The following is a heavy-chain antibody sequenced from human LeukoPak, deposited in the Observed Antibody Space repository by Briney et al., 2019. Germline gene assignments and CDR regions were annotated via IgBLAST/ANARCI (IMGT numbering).Heavy chain of an antibody. CDR1: GGPFSCYF. Sequence: KSSETLSLPCAVSGGPFSCYFWSRIRQSSGKGLEGFGEIHNSSTTNYNPPLNSRVPISEDTPKNQFYLNLSSVTAAATAVYYCARRYYYNLGSFPFDFWGQGTLVTVSS. V-gene: IGHV4-34*01. D-gene: IGHD3-10*01. CDR3: ARRYYYNLGSFPFDF. CDR2: IHNSSTT. J-gene: IGHJ4*02.